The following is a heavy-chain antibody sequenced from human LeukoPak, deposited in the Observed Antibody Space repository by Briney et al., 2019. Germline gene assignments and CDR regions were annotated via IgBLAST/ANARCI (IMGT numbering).Heavy chain of an antibody. D-gene: IGHD3-10*01. J-gene: IGHJ4*02. Sequence: GESLKISCKGSGYSFTSYWIGWVRQMPGKGLEWMGIIYPGDSDTRYSPSFQGQVTISADKSISTAYLQWSSLKASDTAMYYCARVPAYYGSGSYYQYWGQGTLVTVSS. V-gene: IGHV5-51*01. CDR1: GYSFTSYW. CDR3: ARVPAYYGSGSYYQY. CDR2: IYPGDSDT.